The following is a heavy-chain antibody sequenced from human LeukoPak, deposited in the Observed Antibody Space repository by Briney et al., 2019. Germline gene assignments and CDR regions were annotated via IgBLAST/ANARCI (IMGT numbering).Heavy chain of an antibody. CDR2: IHYSETT. CDR1: GGSISSSNYY. J-gene: IGHJ4*02. Sequence: PSETLSLTCTVSGGSISSSNYYSGWVRPPPGNGLEWIASIHYSETTYYNPSLQSRVTISVDTSKNRCSLKLSSVTAADTAVYYCARGPTYQPIDYWGQGTLVTVSS. V-gene: IGHV4-39*02. CDR3: ARGPTYQPIDY. D-gene: IGHD2-2*01.